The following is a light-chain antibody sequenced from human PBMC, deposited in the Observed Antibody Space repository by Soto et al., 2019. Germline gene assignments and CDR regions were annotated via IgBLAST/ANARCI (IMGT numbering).Light chain of an antibody. J-gene: IGKJ1*01. CDR1: QSVSSN. V-gene: IGKV3-15*01. CDR3: QQYKKWPRT. CDR2: DAS. Sequence: EIVMTQSPATLSLSPGERATLSLRASQSVSSNFACYQQKPGQAPRLLIYDASTRATGIPARFSGSGSGTEFTLTISSLQSEDFAVYYCQQYKKWPRTFGHGTKVHIK.